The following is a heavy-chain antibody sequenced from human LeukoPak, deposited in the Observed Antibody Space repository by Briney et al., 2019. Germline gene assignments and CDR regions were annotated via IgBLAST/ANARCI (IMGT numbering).Heavy chain of an antibody. D-gene: IGHD6-19*01. Sequence: PGGALRLPCAASGFFFRSYGMYWVRQAPGKGGEGVPVIWHAGSAVFYADSVKGRFSISRDDSKNPVYLQMNSLRVEDTALYYCAKDNRGGWSGYFDYWGQGILVTVSS. CDR2: IWHAGSAV. CDR3: AKDNRGGWSGYFDY. J-gene: IGHJ4*02. V-gene: IGHV3-33*03. CDR1: GFFFRSYG.